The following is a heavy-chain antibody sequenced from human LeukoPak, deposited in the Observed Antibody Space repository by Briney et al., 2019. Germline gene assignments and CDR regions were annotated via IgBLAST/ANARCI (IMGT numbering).Heavy chain of an antibody. V-gene: IGHV1-8*01. CDR3: AREIRLGYYMDV. CDR1: GYTFTSYD. CDR2: MNPNSGNT. D-gene: IGHD3-16*01. J-gene: IGHJ6*03. Sequence: ASVKVSCKASGYTFTSYDINWVRQATGQGLEWMGWMNPNSGNTGYAQKFQGRVTMTRNTSISTAYMELSSLRSDDTAVYYCAREIRLGYYMDVWGKGTTVTVSS.